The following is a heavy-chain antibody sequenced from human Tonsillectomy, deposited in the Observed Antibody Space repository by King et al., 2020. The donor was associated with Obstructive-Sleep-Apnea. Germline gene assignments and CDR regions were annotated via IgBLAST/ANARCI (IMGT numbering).Heavy chain of an antibody. CDR2: ISGSGGST. CDR1: GFTFSSYA. CDR3: AKGLLEYSSSWVVDYYYGMDV. Sequence: VQLVESGGGLVQPGGSLRLSCAASGFTFSSYAMSWVRQAPGKGLEWVPAISGSGGSTYYADSVKGRFTISRDNSKNTLYLQMNRLRAEDTAVYYCAKGLLEYSSSWVVDYYYGMDVWGQGTTVTVSS. D-gene: IGHD6-6*01. J-gene: IGHJ6*02. V-gene: IGHV3-23*04.